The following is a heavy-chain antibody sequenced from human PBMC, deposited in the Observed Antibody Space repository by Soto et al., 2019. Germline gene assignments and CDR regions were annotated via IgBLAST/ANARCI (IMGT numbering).Heavy chain of an antibody. D-gene: IGHD3-16*02. CDR2: ISYDGSNK. Sequence: ESGGGVVQPGRSLRLSCAASGFTFSSYGMHWVRQAPGKGLEWVAVISYDGSNKYYADSVKGRFTISRDNSKNTLYLQMNSLRAEDTAVYYCAKDPLDPPYYYYYGMDVWGQGTTVTVSS. V-gene: IGHV3-30*18. J-gene: IGHJ6*02. CDR3: AKDPLDPPYYYYYGMDV. CDR1: GFTFSSYG.